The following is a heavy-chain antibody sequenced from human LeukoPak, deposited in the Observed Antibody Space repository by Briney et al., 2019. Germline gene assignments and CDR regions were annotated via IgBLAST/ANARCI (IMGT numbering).Heavy chain of an antibody. J-gene: IGHJ4*02. D-gene: IGHD2-8*01. Sequence: GASVKVSCKASGYTFTSYYMHWVRQAPGQGLEWMGIINPSGGSTSYAQKFQGRVTMTRDTSTSTVYMELSSLRSEDTAVYYCARDTGYCTTGVCYYFDYWGQGTLVTVSS. V-gene: IGHV1-46*01. CDR2: INPSGGST. CDR3: ARDTGYCTTGVCYYFDY. CDR1: GYTFTSYY.